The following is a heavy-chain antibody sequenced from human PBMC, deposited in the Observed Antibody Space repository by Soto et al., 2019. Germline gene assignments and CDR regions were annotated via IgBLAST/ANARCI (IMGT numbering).Heavy chain of an antibody. D-gene: IGHD4-17*01. V-gene: IGHV3-7*01. J-gene: IGHJ4*02. Sequence: GGSLRLSCAASGFTFSNYAMSWVRQAPGKGLEWVSNIRQDGSERYYVDSVKGRFTISRDNAKNSLYLQMDSLRVEDTAVYYCARGVTSIDYWGQGTLVTVSS. CDR1: GFTFSNYA. CDR3: ARGVTSIDY. CDR2: IRQDGSER.